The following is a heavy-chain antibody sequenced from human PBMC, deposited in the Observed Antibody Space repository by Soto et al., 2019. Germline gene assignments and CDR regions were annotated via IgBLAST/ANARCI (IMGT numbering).Heavy chain of an antibody. D-gene: IGHD5-18*01. V-gene: IGHV1-69*13. CDR3: ARDRGYSYGYEVGIGTFDY. CDR2: IIPIFGTA. Sequence: GASVKVSCKASGGTFSSYAISWVRQAPGQGLEWMGGIIPIFGTANYAQKFQGRVTITADESTSTAYMELSSLRSEDTAVYYCARDRGYSYGYEVGIGTFDYWGQGTLVTVSS. CDR1: GGTFSSYA. J-gene: IGHJ4*02.